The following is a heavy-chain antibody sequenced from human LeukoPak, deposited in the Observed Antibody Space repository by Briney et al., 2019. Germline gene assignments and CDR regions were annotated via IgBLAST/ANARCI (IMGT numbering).Heavy chain of an antibody. CDR2: INYGGTT. Sequence: PSETLSLTCTVSGGSISRSKYYWSWIRQPPGRELEWIASINYGGTTYYKPSLKSRVTISVDTSKNQFSLRLSSVTAADTAVDLCAIYVVSGSGMYYFDYWGQGSLVTVSS. CDR3: AIYVVSGSGMYYFDY. CDR1: GGSISRSKYY. D-gene: IGHD3-10*01. J-gene: IGHJ4*02. V-gene: IGHV4-39*01.